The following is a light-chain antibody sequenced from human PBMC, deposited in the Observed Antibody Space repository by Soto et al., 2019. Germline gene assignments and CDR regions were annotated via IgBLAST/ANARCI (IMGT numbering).Light chain of an antibody. Sequence: VAITQSPLSLPVTLGQPASISCRSTHSLVGGDGSTYLSWVQQRPGQSPRRLIYRVSGRECGVPDRFSGGGSGTDFTLKISSVEAEDVGVYYCMQGSHWPGTFGQGTKVDIK. V-gene: IGKV2-30*01. CDR3: MQGSHWPGT. CDR2: RVS. CDR1: HSLVGGDGSTY. J-gene: IGKJ1*01.